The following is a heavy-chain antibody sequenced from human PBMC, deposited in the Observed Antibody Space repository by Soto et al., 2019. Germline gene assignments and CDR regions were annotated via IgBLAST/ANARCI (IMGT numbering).Heavy chain of an antibody. CDR1: GGSISSGRYY. J-gene: IGHJ5*02. D-gene: IGHD2-15*01. Sequence: QLQLQESGPGLVKPSETLSLTCTVSGGSISSGRYYWGWIRQPPGKGLEWIGSISYSGSTYSNPSLKSRVTIFVDTSKNQFSLRLSSVTAADTAVYYCARHSDCSGGSCYSEYFAVGNWFDPWCQGTLVTVSS. CDR3: ARHSDCSGGSCYSEYFAVGNWFDP. V-gene: IGHV4-39*01. CDR2: ISYSGST.